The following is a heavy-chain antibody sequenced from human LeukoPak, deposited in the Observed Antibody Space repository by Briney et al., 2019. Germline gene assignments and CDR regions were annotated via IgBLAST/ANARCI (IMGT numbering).Heavy chain of an antibody. J-gene: IGHJ3*02. CDR2: ISSNGGST. CDR3: ARSPFAASNAFDI. CDR1: GFTFSSYA. V-gene: IGHV3-64*01. Sequence: GGSLRLSCAASGFTFSSYAMHWVRQAPGKGLEYVSAISSNGGSTYYANSVKGRFTISRGNSKNTLYLQMGSLRAEDMAVYYCARSPFAASNAFDIWGQGTMVTVSS. D-gene: IGHD3-16*01.